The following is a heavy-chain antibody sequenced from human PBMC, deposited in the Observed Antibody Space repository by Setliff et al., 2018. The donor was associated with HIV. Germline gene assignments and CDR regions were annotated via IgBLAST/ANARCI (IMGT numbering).Heavy chain of an antibody. CDR1: GGSLSGYY. D-gene: IGHD4-4*01. CDR3: SRGRMATVLIRNWIDP. V-gene: IGHV4-34*01. Sequence: SETLSLTCAVYGGSLSGYYWTWIRQPPGKGLEWIGEINHSGSTKYNPSPKSRVTITIDTSKNQFSLKLSSVTAADTAMYYCSRGRMATVLIRNWIDPWGQGSLVTV. CDR2: INHSGST. J-gene: IGHJ5*02.